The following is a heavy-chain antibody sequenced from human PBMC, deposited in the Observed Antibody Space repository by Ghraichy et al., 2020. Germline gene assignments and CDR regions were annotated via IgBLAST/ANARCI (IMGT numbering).Heavy chain of an antibody. CDR1: GFTFSSYR. CDR2: IKNDGSST. D-gene: IGHD7-27*01. Sequence: RGSLRLSCAASGFTFSSYRMHWVRHAPGKGLVWVSRIKNDGSSTNYADSVKGRFTISRDNAKNTLYLQMNSLRAEDTAVYYCARGLGTYQFDYWGQGTLVTVSS. J-gene: IGHJ4*02. V-gene: IGHV3-74*01. CDR3: ARGLGTYQFDY.